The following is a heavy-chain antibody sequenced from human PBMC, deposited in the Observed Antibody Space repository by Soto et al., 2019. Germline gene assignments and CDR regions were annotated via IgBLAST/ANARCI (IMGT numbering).Heavy chain of an antibody. D-gene: IGHD6-13*01. J-gene: IGHJ4*02. CDR1: GGSFSGYY. CDR3: ARYRREAVAGYTLDN. V-gene: IGHV4-34*01. CDR2: INHSGST. Sequence: KSSETLSLTCAVYGGSFSGYYWSWIRQPPGKGLEWIGEINHSGSTNYNPSLKSRVTISVDTSKNQFSLKLSSVTAADTAVYYCARYRREAVAGYTLDNWGQGIMVTVSS.